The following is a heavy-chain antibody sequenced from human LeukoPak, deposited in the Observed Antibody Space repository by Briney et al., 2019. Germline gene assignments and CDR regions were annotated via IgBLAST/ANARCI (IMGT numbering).Heavy chain of an antibody. J-gene: IGHJ4*02. Sequence: ASVKVSCKASGYNFTTYYMYWVRQAPGQGLEWMGIINPSGGSTSYAQKFQGRVTMTRDTSTSTVYMELSSLRSEDTAVYYCARDSGMVRGTVDYWGQGTLVTVSS. CDR2: INPSGGST. CDR3: ARDSGMVRGTVDY. V-gene: IGHV1-46*01. D-gene: IGHD3-10*01. CDR1: GYNFTTYY.